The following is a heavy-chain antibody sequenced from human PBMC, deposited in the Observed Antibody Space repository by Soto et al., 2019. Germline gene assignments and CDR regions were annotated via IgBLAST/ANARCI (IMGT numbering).Heavy chain of an antibody. Sequence: PGGSLRLSCAASGFTFSSYAMGWVRQAPGKGLDWVSGISGSGGITYSADSVKGRVTISRDNCKNILYLQLNSLTAEDTAVYYCAKGSRASGGYYYYSIDGWGKGSGVGVSS. J-gene: IGHJ6*04. V-gene: IGHV3-23*01. CDR3: AKGSRASGGYYYYSIDG. CDR1: GFTFSSYA. CDR2: ISGSGGIT. D-gene: IGHD6-25*01.